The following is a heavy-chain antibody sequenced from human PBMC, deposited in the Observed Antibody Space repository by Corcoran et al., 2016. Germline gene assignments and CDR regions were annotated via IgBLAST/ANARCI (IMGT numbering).Heavy chain of an antibody. CDR1: GFTFSSYS. Sequence: EVQLVESGGGLVQPGGSLRLSCAASGFTFSSYSMNWVRQAPGKGLEWVSYISSSSSTIYYAASVKGRFTISRDNAKNSLYLQMDSLRAEDTAGYYCAREVGSSWYGYNWFDPWGQGTLVTVSS. V-gene: IGHV3-48*04. CDR3: AREVGSSWYGYNWFDP. D-gene: IGHD6-13*01. J-gene: IGHJ5*02. CDR2: ISSSSSTI.